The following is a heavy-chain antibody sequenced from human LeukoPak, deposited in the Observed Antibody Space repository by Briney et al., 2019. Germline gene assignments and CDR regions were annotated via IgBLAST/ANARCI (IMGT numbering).Heavy chain of an antibody. CDR1: GYSFTSYW. CDR3: ARLPAIIGVHYYFDY. D-gene: IGHD2-8*01. Sequence: ESLKISWRGSGYSFTSYWIGWVRQMPGEGLELVGIIYPGDTDSRDSPAIQGQATISDDKSISPAYLQWSILKASDTAMYYCARLPAIIGVHYYFDYWGQGTLVTVSS. CDR2: IYPGDTDS. J-gene: IGHJ4*02. V-gene: IGHV5-51*01.